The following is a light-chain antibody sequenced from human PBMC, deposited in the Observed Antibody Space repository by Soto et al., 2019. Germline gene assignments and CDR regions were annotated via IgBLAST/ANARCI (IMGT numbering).Light chain of an antibody. CDR1: SSNIGAGYD. V-gene: IGLV1-40*01. J-gene: IGLJ3*02. CDR2: GNS. Sequence: QSVLTQPPSVSGAPGQRVTISCTGRSSNIGAGYDVHWYQQLPGTAPKLLLYGNSNRPSGVPDRFSGSKSGTSASLAITGLQAEDEADYYCQSYDSRLSCSNWVFGGGTKLTVL. CDR3: QSYDSRLSCSNWV.